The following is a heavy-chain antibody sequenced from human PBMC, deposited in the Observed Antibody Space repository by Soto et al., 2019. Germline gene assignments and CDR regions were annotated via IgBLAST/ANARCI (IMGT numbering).Heavy chain of an antibody. Sequence: GSLLLSCSASGFTFSSYEMNWVRQAPGKGLEWVSYISSSGSTIYYADSVKGRFTISRDNAKNSLYLQMNSLRAEDTAVYYCERRKVVTPPAGAFDIWGQGTMVTVSS. CDR1: GFTFSSYE. V-gene: IGHV3-48*03. J-gene: IGHJ3*02. CDR3: ERRKVVTPPAGAFDI. D-gene: IGHD2-15*01. CDR2: ISSSGSTI.